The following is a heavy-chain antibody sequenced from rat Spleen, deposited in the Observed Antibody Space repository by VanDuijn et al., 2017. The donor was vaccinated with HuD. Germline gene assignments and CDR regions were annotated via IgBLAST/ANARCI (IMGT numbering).Heavy chain of an antibody. V-gene: IGHV5S23*01. J-gene: IGHJ2*01. CDR1: GFTFSDYY. CDR2: ISTGGGNT. CDR3: AKDGSRYGYTYFDY. Sequence: EVQLVESGGGLVQPGNSLKLSCAASGFTFSDYYMAWVRQAPTKGLEWVASISTGGGNTYYRDSVKGRFSISRDDAKSTLYLQMDSLRSEDTATYYCAKDGSRYGYTYFDYWGQGVMVTVSS. D-gene: IGHD1-4*01.